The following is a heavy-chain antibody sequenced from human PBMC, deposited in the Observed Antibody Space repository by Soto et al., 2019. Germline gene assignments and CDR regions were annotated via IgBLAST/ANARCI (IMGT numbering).Heavy chain of an antibody. D-gene: IGHD1-26*01. Sequence: QVQLVQSGAEVKKSGASVKVSCKASGYTFTGYYIHWVRQAPGQGPEWMGEISPNSGGTKYAQRFQGRVTMTRDTSITTVYMELSNLSPDDTAVYYCWKGRSGDVGVFYWGQGTLVTVYS. CDR3: WKGRSGDVGVFY. J-gene: IGHJ4*02. CDR1: GYTFTGYY. CDR2: ISPNSGGT. V-gene: IGHV1-2*02.